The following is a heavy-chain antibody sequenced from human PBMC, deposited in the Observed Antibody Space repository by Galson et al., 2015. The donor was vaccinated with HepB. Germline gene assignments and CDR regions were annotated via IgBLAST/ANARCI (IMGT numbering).Heavy chain of an antibody. CDR2: ISYDGSNK. V-gene: IGHV3-30-3*01. CDR1: GFTFSSYA. D-gene: IGHD7-27*01. CDR3: ARAEINLGYYYGMDV. Sequence: SLRLSCAASGFTFSSYAMHWVRQAPGKGLEWVAVISYDGSNKYYADSVKGRFTISRDNSKNTLYLQMNSLRAEDTAVYYCARAEINLGYYYGMDVWGQGTTVTVSS. J-gene: IGHJ6*02.